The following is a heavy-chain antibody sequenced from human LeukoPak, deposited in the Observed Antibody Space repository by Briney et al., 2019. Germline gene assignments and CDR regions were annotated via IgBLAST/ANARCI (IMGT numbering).Heavy chain of an antibody. CDR1: GGTFSSYA. V-gene: IGHV1-69*13. Sequence: GASVKVSCKASGGTFSSYAISWVRQAPGQGLEWMGGIIPIFGTANYAQKFQGRVTITADESTSTAYMELSSLRSEDTAVYYCARAYYYDSSGRNAFDPWGQGTLVTVSS. J-gene: IGHJ5*02. CDR2: IIPIFGTA. CDR3: ARAYYYDSSGRNAFDP. D-gene: IGHD3-22*01.